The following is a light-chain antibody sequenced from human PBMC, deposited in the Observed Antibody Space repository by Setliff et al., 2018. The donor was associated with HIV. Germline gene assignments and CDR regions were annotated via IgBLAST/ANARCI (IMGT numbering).Light chain of an antibody. J-gene: IGLJ1*01. V-gene: IGLV1-40*01. Sequence: SVLTQLPPVSGAPGQRVVISCTGSSSNIGAGYDVHWYQQRPGTAPKLLIYRYNNRPTGVPDRFSGSKSGTSVSLAITGLQAEDEAEYYCQSYDSSLSVSVFGSGTKVTVL. CDR3: QSYDSSLSVSV. CDR1: SSNIGAGYD. CDR2: RYN.